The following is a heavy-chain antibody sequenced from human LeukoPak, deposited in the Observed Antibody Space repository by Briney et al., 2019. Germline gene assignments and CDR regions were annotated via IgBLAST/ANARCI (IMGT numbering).Heavy chain of an antibody. Sequence: GGSLRLPYGASGFNFNSFAMSWVPQPPGKGRQWGLSVSGNGAHTYYPDSVRRQFTISRGRSRNAVYLQVNSLSADDTAVYYCAKYGDPDSGSFLSKPYFDSWGQGALVTVSS. CDR1: GFNFNSFA. CDR3: AKYGDPDSGSFLSKPYFDS. J-gene: IGHJ4*02. V-gene: IGHV3-23*01. D-gene: IGHD3-22*01. CDR2: VSGNGAHT.